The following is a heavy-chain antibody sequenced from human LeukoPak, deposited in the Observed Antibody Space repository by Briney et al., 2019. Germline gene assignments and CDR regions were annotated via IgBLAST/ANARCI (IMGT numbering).Heavy chain of an antibody. CDR2: IRSKAYGGTT. CDR1: GGSFSGYY. D-gene: IGHD6-13*01. J-gene: IGHJ6*03. Sequence: LSLTCAVYGGSFSGYYWSWFRQAPGKGLEWVGFIRSKAYGGTTEYAAPVKGRFTISRDDSKRIAYLQMNSLKTEDTAVYYCTRGPTIATRYYYYYMDVWGKGTTVTVSS. CDR3: TRGPTIATRYYYYYMDV. V-gene: IGHV3-49*03.